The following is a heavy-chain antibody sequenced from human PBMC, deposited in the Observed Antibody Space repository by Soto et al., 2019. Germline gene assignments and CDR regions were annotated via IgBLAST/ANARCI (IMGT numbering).Heavy chain of an antibody. D-gene: IGHD2-2*01. V-gene: IGHV3-23*01. CDR3: AKARCSTTNCYVPDY. CDR1: GFTFSTYT. CDR2: ISGSGASP. Sequence: EVQLLESGGGLVQPGGSLRLSCAASGFTFSTYTMSWVRRAPGQGLEWVSAISGSGASPSYADSVKGRFTISRDNPKRTLDLQMNNLRAEDTAVYYCAKARCSTTNCYVPDYWGQGTLVTVSS. J-gene: IGHJ4*02.